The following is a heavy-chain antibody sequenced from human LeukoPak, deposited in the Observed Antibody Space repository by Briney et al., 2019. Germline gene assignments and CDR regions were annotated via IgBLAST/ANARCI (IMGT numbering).Heavy chain of an antibody. D-gene: IGHD6-13*01. V-gene: IGHV3-33*01. Sequence: PGRSLRLSRAASGFTFSSYGMHWVRQAPGKGLEWVAVIWYDGSNKNYADSVKGRFTISRDNSKNTLYLQMNSLRAEDTAVYYCARDTPYSSTWFFDYWGQGTLVTVSS. J-gene: IGHJ4*02. CDR1: GFTFSSYG. CDR2: IWYDGSNK. CDR3: ARDTPYSSTWFFDY.